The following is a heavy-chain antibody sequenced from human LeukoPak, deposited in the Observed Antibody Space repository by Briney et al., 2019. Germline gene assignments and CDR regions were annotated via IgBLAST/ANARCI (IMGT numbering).Heavy chain of an antibody. D-gene: IGHD5-12*01. CDR3: ARSLGRRGRVDY. CDR1: GYTFSSYG. J-gene: IGHJ4*02. Sequence: ASVKVSCKASGYTFSSYGISWVRQAPGQGLEWMGIINPSGGSTSYAQKFQGRVTMTRDTSTSTVYMELSSLRSEDTAVYYCARSLGRRGRVDYWGQGTLVTVSS. V-gene: IGHV1-46*01. CDR2: INPSGGST.